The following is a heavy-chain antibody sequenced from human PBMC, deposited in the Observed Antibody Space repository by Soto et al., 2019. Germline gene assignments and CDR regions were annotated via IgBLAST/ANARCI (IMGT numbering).Heavy chain of an antibody. D-gene: IGHD6-13*01. J-gene: IGHJ4*02. CDR2: IYYSGST. V-gene: IGHV4-31*03. CDR1: GGSISSGGYY. CDR3: ARGGSSSPYFDD. Sequence: QVQLQESGPGLVKPSQTLSLTCTVSGGSISSGGYYWSWIRQHPGKGLEWIGYIYYSGSTYYNPSLNSRVTTSVDTSKKQFSLKLSSVTAADTAVYYCARGGSSSPYFDDGGQGTLVTVSS.